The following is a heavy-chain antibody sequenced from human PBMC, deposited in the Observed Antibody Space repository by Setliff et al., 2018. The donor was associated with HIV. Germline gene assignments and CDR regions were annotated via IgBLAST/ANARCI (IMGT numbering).Heavy chain of an antibody. D-gene: IGHD3-3*01. CDR2: IYPGDSDT. J-gene: IGHJ3*02. Sequence: PGESLKISCKGSGYIFTIYWIGWVRQMPGKGLEWMGIIYPGDSDTRYSPSFQGQVTISADKSTSTAYVQWSGLKASDTAMYYCARRPYYDSWSGHQAFDIWGQGTMVTVS. CDR1: GYIFTIYW. V-gene: IGHV5-51*01. CDR3: ARRPYYDSWSGHQAFDI.